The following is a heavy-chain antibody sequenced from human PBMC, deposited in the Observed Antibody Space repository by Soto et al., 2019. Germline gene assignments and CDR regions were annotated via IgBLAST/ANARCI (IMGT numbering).Heavy chain of an antibody. V-gene: IGHV4-39*01. CDR2: IYYSGST. CDR3: ARHEYDSSGYSDY. Sequence: SETLSLTCTVSGGSISSSSYYWGWIRQPPGKGLEWIGSIYYSGSTYYNPSLKSRVTISVDTSKNQFSLKLSSVTAADTAVYYCARHEYDSSGYSDYWGQGTLVTSPQ. D-gene: IGHD3-22*01. CDR1: GGSISSSSYY. J-gene: IGHJ4*02.